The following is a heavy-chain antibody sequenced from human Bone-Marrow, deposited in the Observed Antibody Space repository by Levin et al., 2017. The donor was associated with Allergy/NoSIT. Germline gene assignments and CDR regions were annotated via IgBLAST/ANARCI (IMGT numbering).Heavy chain of an antibody. CDR2: IKSDGSYT. V-gene: IGHV3-74*01. D-gene: IGHD5-12*01. CDR3: AGESDDYETYHFDY. CDR1: GFTLSKYW. J-gene: IGHJ4*02. Sequence: GGSLRLSCEASGFTLSKYWMHWVRQAPGKGLVWVARIKSDGSYTSYADSVKGRFTISRENAKNTMYLQMNSLRAEDTGVYYCAGESDDYETYHFDYWGQGTPVTVSS.